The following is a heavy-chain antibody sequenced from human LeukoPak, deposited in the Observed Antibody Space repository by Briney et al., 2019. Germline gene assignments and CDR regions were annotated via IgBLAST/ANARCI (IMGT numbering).Heavy chain of an antibody. CDR2: IYSNGST. CDR1: VGPISSNY. CDR3: AKRAVTTAAYLGFDP. J-gene: IGHJ5*02. D-gene: IGHD2-2*01. Sequence: SETLSLTCPVSVGPISSNYWGWIRQPPARGLEWLGYIYSNGSTTYNPSLDSRLPISIDTSKNHFSLKLSSVTAADTAVYYCAKRAVTTAAYLGFDPWGQGTLVTVSS. V-gene: IGHV4-59*08.